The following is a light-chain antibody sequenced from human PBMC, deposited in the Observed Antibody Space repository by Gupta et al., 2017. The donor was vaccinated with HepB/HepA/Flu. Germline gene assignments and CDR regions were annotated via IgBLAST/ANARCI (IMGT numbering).Light chain of an antibody. CDR2: WAS. CDR1: QSVLFSSNNKNY. Sequence: DIVMTQSPDSLAVSLGERATVNCKSSQSVLFSSNNKNYFAWYQQKAGQPPKLLIYWASARESGVPDRFSGSGSGTDFTLTISSLQAEDVAVYYCQQELRSPPTFGGGTXVEIK. CDR3: QQELRSPPT. V-gene: IGKV4-1*01. J-gene: IGKJ4*01.